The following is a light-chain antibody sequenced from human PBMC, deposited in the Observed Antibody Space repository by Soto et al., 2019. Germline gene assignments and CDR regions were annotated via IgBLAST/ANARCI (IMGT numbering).Light chain of an antibody. CDR1: QSISSW. CDR3: QYYKESST. Sequence: DIQMTQSPSTLSASVGDRVTITCRASQSISSWLAWYQQQPGRAPKLLIYQASRSKIGVPSRFSGSGSGTEFTLTISSLQPDDVATYYCQYYKESSTFGQGTRLEIK. V-gene: IGKV1-5*03. CDR2: QAS. J-gene: IGKJ1*01.